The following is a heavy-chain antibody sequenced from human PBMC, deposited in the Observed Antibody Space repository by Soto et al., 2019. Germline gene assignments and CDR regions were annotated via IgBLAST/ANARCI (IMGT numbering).Heavy chain of an antibody. V-gene: IGHV3-30*18. CDR1: GFTFESYG. Sequence: GSLRLSCAASGFTFESYGIHCFRQSPGKWLEWVAVISYDGSYQYYSDSVKGRFTISRDNSKNTLNLQMNSLRVEDSAMYYCAQDGRSGSVTRPDHWGQGTLVTVSS. J-gene: IGHJ4*02. CDR3: AQDGRSGSVTRPDH. CDR2: ISYDGSYQ. D-gene: IGHD1-26*01.